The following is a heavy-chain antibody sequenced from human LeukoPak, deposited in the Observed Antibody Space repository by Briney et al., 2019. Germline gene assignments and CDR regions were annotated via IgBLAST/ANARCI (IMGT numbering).Heavy chain of an antibody. CDR3: ARDYYGSGSYYYYYYYGMDV. Sequence: GGSLRLSCAASGFTFSNYAMNWVRQAPGKGLEWVSAISAGGGSTYYGGGISTYYADSVKGRFTISRDNSKNTLYLQMNSLRAEDTAVYYCARDYYGSGSYYYYYYYGMDVWGQGTTVTVSS. CDR1: GFTFSNYA. J-gene: IGHJ6*02. CDR2: ISAGGGSTYYGGGIST. D-gene: IGHD3-10*01. V-gene: IGHV3-23*01.